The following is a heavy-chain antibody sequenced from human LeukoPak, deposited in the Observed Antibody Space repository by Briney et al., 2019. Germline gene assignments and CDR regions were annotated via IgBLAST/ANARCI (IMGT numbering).Heavy chain of an antibody. J-gene: IGHJ4*02. V-gene: IGHV4-4*07. D-gene: IGHD3-22*01. CDR2: ISTSGST. CDR3: ASEAYYYDSSGYYKY. CDR1: GDSISSFH. Sequence: SETLSLTCTVSGDSISSFHGSWIRQPAGKGLEWIGRISTSGSTNYNPSLKSRVTMSVDTSKNQFSLKLSSVTAADTAVYYCASEAYYYDSSGYYKYWGQGTLVTVSS.